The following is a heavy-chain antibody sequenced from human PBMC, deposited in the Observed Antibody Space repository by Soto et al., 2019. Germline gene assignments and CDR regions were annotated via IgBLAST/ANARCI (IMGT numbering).Heavy chain of an antibody. D-gene: IGHD4-17*01. Sequence: QVQLVESGGGVVQPGRSLRLSCAASGFTFSSYGMHWVRQAPGKGLEWVAVISYDGSNKYYADSVKGRFTISRDNSKNTLYLQMNSLRAEDTAVYYCAKDHLYAAKGYFDYWGQEPWSPSPQ. CDR2: ISYDGSNK. CDR1: GFTFSSYG. J-gene: IGHJ4*01. V-gene: IGHV3-30*18. CDR3: AKDHLYAAKGYFDY.